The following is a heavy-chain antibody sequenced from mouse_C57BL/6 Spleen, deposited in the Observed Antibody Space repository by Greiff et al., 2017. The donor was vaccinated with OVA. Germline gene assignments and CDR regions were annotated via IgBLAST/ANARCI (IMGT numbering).Heavy chain of an antibody. D-gene: IGHD1-1*01. Sequence: EVQRVESGAELVKPGASVKLSCTASGFNIKDYYMHWVKQRTEQGLEWIGRIDPEDGETKYAPKFQGKATITADTSSNTAYLQLSSLTSEDTAVYYCASSAGSSFWFAYWGQGTLVTVSA. V-gene: IGHV14-2*01. J-gene: IGHJ3*01. CDR2: IDPEDGET. CDR1: GFNIKDYY. CDR3: ASSAGSSFWFAY.